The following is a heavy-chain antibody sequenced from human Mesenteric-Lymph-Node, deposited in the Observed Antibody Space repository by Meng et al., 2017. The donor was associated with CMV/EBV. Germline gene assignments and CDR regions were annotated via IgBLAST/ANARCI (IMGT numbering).Heavy chain of an antibody. CDR1: GGSISHYA. CDR2: IKLIFVTT. V-gene: IGHV1-69*01. CDR3: ARNGSASGSYDS. J-gene: IGHJ4*02. D-gene: IGHD3-10*01. Sequence: SCKASGGSISHYAIAWVQQAPGKGLEWMGGIKLIFVTTYYAQKFRRRVTISADESTNTAYMELTGLTSEDTAVYFCARNGSASGSYDSWGQGTLVTVSS.